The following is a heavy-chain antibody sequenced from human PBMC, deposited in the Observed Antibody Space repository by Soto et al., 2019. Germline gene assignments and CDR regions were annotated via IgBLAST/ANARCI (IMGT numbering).Heavy chain of an antibody. D-gene: IGHD3-3*01. V-gene: IGHV3-23*01. CDR2: LGGXGGSN. Sequence: GGSLRLSCAASGFTFSSXAMXWXRQAPGKGLEWVSXLGGXGGSNDYEDAVKRRFTISSDNSKNTLYLQMNSLRAEDTAVYYCAKDPSRYXXWSNWFDPWGQGTLVTVSS. J-gene: IGHJ5*02. CDR3: AKDPSRYXXWSNWFDP. CDR1: GFTFSSXA.